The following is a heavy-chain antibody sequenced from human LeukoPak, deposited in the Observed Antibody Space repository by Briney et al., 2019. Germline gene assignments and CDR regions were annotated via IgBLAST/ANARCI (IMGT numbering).Heavy chain of an antibody. CDR3: ARLHSNTFDY. J-gene: IGHJ4*02. CDR1: GGSLSSYY. CDR2: IYYSGTT. V-gene: IGHV4-59*01. Sequence: SETLSLTCTVSGGSLSSYYWFWIRQPPGKGLEWIAYIYYSGTTKYNPSLKSRVTISVDTSKNQFSLKLNSVTAADTAVYSCARLHSNTFDYWGQGTLVTVSS. D-gene: IGHD4-11*01.